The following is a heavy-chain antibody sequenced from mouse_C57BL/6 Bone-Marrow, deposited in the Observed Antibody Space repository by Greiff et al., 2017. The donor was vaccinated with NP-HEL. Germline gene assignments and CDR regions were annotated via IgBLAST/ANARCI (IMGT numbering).Heavy chain of an antibody. D-gene: IGHD1-1*01. V-gene: IGHV5-16*01. CDR3: AREATVVATHWYFDV. J-gene: IGHJ1*03. CDR2: INYDGSST. Sequence: EVKLVESEGGLVQPGSSMKLSCTASGFTFSDYYMAWVRQVPEKGLEWVANINYDGSSTYYLDSLKSRFIISRDNAKNILYLQMSSLKSEDTATYYCAREATVVATHWYFDVWGTGTTVTVSS. CDR1: GFTFSDYY.